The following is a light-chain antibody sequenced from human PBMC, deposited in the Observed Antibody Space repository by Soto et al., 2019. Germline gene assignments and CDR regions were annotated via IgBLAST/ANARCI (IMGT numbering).Light chain of an antibody. J-gene: IGKJ1*01. V-gene: IGKV1-39*01. Sequence: DIQMTQSPSSLSASVGDRVTITCRASQSISIYLNWYQQKPGQAPKLLINAASTLQGGVPSRFSDSESGTDFTLTISSLQPEDFATYFCQQSYNTPWTFGQGTAVQVK. CDR2: AAS. CDR3: QQSYNTPWT. CDR1: QSISIY.